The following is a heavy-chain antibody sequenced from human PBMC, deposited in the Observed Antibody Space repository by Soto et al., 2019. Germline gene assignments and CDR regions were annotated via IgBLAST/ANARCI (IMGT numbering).Heavy chain of an antibody. J-gene: IGHJ6*03. CDR1: GGTFSSYT. D-gene: IGHD3-3*01. Sequence: ASVKVSCKASGGTFSSYTISWVRQAPGQGLEWMGRIIPILGIANYAQKFQGRVTITADKSTSTAYMELSSLRSEDTAVYYCARDRFGDFWSGYYHYYYMDVWGKGTTVTVSS. CDR2: IIPILGIA. V-gene: IGHV1-69*04. CDR3: ARDRFGDFWSGYYHYYYMDV.